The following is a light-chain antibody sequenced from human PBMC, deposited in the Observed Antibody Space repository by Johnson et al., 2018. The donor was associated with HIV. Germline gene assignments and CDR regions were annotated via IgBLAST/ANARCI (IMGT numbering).Light chain of an antibody. Sequence: QPVLTQPPSVSAAPGQKVTISCSGSSSNIGNHYVSWYQHLPGTAPKLLIYENDKRPSGIPDRFSGSKSGTSATLGITGLPTGDDADYYCGTWDTSLSGGVFGTGTRVTVL. CDR3: GTWDTSLSGGV. CDR1: SSNIGNHY. J-gene: IGLJ1*01. CDR2: END. V-gene: IGLV1-51*02.